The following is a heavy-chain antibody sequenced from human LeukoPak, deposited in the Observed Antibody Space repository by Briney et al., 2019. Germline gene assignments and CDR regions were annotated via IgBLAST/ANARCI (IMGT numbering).Heavy chain of an antibody. CDR2: INWNGGST. CDR1: GFTFDDYG. Sequence: PGGSLRLSCAASGFTFDDYGMSWVRQAPGKGLEWVSGINWNGGSTGYADSVKGRFTISRDNAKNSLYLQMNSLRAEDTALYYCARGSFEILSVAGGNWFDPWGQGTLVTASS. CDR3: ARGSFEILSVAGGNWFDP. V-gene: IGHV3-20*04. D-gene: IGHD2-15*01. J-gene: IGHJ5*02.